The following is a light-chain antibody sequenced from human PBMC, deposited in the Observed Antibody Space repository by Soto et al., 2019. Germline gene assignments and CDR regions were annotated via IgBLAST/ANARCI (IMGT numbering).Light chain of an antibody. Sequence: QSALSQPASVSGSPGQSITISCTGSSSDVGSYNLVSWYQHHPGKAPKLMIYEGSKRPSGVSNRFSGSKSGNTASLTISGLQTEDEADYYCCSYAGSSNLVAFGGGTKVTV. CDR2: EGS. CDR1: SSDVGSYNL. CDR3: CSYAGSSNLVA. V-gene: IGLV2-23*01. J-gene: IGLJ2*01.